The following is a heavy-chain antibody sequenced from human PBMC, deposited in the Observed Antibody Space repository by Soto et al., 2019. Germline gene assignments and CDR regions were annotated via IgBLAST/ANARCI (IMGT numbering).Heavy chain of an antibody. CDR2: FDPEDGET. J-gene: IGHJ4*02. D-gene: IGHD6-13*01. Sequence: ASVKVSCKVSGYTLTELSMHWVRQAPGKGLEWMGGFDPEDGETIYAQKFQGRVTMTEDTSTDTAYMELSSLRSEDTAVYYCATFGDSSSWNTPVYWGQGTLVTVSS. CDR1: GYTLTELS. V-gene: IGHV1-24*01. CDR3: ATFGDSSSWNTPVY.